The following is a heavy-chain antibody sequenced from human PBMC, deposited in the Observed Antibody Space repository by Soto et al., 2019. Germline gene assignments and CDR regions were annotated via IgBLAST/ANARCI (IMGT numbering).Heavy chain of an antibody. CDR1: GYIFITYG. J-gene: IGHJ4*02. CDR3: ARDLDGSGSYYTAH. CDR2: ISPYNGNT. V-gene: IGHV1-18*01. D-gene: IGHD3-10*01. Sequence: ASVKVSCKASGYIFITYGISWVRQAPGQGLEWMGRISPYNGNTNYAQNVQGRVTMTTDTSTSTAYMELRSLRSDDTAVYYCARDLDGSGSYYTAHWGPGTQVPVSS.